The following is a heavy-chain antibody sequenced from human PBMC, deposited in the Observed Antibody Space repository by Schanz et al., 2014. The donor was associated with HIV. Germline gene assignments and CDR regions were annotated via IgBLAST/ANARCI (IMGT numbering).Heavy chain of an antibody. CDR2: ISESGRYT. CDR1: GFTFSDHY. D-gene: IGHD4-17*01. V-gene: IGHV3-11*06. CDR3: VRLMSSDYDFYHYGMDV. Sequence: VHLVESGGGLVQPGGSLRLSCAASGFTFSDHYMDWVRQAPGKGLEWVSTISESGRYTYYADSVKGRFTISRDNAKNTLYLQMNSLRAEDTAVYYCVRLMSSDYDFYHYGMDVWGQGTTVIVSS. J-gene: IGHJ6*02.